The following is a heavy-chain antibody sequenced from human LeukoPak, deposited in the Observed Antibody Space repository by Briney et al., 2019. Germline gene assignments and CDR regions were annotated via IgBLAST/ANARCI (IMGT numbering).Heavy chain of an antibody. D-gene: IGHD1-26*01. CDR3: AGRVAQMLKGGSYSWYYFDY. Sequence: GASVKVSCKAFGYTFTGYYMHWVRQAPGQGLEWMERINPNSGGTNYAQKFQGRVTMTRDTSISTAYMELSRLRSDDTAVYYCAGRVAQMLKGGSYSWYYFDYWGQGTLVTVSS. J-gene: IGHJ4*02. CDR2: INPNSGGT. CDR1: GYTFTGYY. V-gene: IGHV1-2*06.